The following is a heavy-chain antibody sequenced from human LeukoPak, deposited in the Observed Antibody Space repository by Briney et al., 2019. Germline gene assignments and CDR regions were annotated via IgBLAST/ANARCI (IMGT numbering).Heavy chain of an antibody. D-gene: IGHD3-10*01. CDR1: GFTFSSYA. Sequence: PGGSLRLSCAASGFTFSSYAMSWVRQAPGKGLEWVANIKQDGSEKYYVDSVKGRFTISRDNAKNSLYLQMNSLRAEDTAVYYCARDRGHDAFDIWGQGTMVTVSS. CDR3: ARDRGHDAFDI. CDR2: IKQDGSEK. V-gene: IGHV3-7*01. J-gene: IGHJ3*02.